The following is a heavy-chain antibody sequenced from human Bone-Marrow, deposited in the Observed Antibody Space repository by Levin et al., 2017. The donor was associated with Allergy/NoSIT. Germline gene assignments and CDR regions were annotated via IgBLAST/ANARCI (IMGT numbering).Heavy chain of an antibody. Sequence: GGSLRLSCAASGFTISTNYMSWVRQVPGKGLEWVSIIHSGGRENYADSVKGRFTISRDNYNNTLYLQMNSLRGEDTAIYYCARDDVVATNHWGQGTLVIVSS. D-gene: IGHD5-12*01. CDR1: GFTISTNY. J-gene: IGHJ4*02. CDR2: IHSGGRE. CDR3: ARDDVVATNH. V-gene: IGHV3-66*01.